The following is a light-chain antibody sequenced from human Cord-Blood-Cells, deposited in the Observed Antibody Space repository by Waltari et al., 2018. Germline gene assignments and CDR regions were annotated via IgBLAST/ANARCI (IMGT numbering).Light chain of an antibody. V-gene: IGKV1-5*01. CDR3: QQYNSYSST. CDR2: DAS. Sequence: DIQMTQSPSTLSASVGDRVHITCRASQSISSWLAWYQQKPGKAPKLLIYDASSLESGVPSRFSGSGSGTEFTLTISSLQPDDFATYYCQQYNSYSSTFGGGTKVEIK. J-gene: IGKJ4*01. CDR1: QSISSW.